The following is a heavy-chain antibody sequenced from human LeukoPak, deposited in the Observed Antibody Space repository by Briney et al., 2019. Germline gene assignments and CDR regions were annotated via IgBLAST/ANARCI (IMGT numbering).Heavy chain of an antibody. D-gene: IGHD1-26*01. J-gene: IGHJ3*02. V-gene: IGHV1-2*04. CDR3: ARAHPGRGDAFDI. CDR1: GYTFTGYY. CDR2: INPNSGGT. Sequence: ASVKVSCKASGYTFTGYYMQWVRQAPGQELEWMGWINPNSGGTNYAQKFQGWVTMTRDTFISTAYMELSRLRSDDTAVYYCARAHPGRGDAFDIWGQGTMVTVSS.